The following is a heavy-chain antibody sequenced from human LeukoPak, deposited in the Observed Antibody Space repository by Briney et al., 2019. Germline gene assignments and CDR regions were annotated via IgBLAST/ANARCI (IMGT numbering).Heavy chain of an antibody. Sequence: SQTLSLTCAISGDSVSSNSAAWNWIRQSPSRGLEWLGRTYYRSKWYNDYAVSVKGRITINPDTSKNQFSLQLNSVTPEDTAVYYCARGRINSSGYMDYYYYMDAWGKGTTVTVSS. CDR1: GDSVSSNSAA. V-gene: IGHV6-1*01. J-gene: IGHJ6*03. D-gene: IGHD3-22*01. CDR2: TYYRSKWYN. CDR3: ARGRINSSGYMDYYYYMDA.